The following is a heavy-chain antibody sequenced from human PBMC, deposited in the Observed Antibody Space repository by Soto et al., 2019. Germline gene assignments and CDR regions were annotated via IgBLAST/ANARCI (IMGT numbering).Heavy chain of an antibody. CDR1: GFTFSSYG. CDR2: ISYDGSNR. CDR3: AKGGYYDSSGYLGWLDY. D-gene: IGHD3-22*01. J-gene: IGHJ4*02. V-gene: IGHV3-30*18. Sequence: QVQLVESGGGVVQPGRSLRLSCAASGFTFSSYGIHWVRQAPGKGLEWVAVISYDGSNRYYADSVKGRFTISRDNSKNTLYLQMNSLRAEDTAVYYCAKGGYYDSSGYLGWLDYWGQRTLVTVSS.